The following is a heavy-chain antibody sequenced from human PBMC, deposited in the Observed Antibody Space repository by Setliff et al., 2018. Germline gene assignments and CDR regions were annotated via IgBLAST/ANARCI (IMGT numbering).Heavy chain of an antibody. CDR3: ARTGTYRYFDY. V-gene: IGHV4-39*01. J-gene: IGHJ4*02. CDR2: IHYRGTT. CDR1: GASISSGTYY. D-gene: IGHD1-1*01. Sequence: LSLTCTVSGASISSGTYYWAWIRQPPGKGLEWIGRIHYRGTTYSNASLASRLTIFVDTAKNQFSLKLTSVTAADTAVYYCARTGTYRYFDYWGQGTRVTVSS.